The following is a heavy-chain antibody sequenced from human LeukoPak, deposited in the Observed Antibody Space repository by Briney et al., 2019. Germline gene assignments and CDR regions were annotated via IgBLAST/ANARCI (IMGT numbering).Heavy chain of an antibody. J-gene: IGHJ4*02. CDR1: GFTFDDYA. V-gene: IGHV3-9*03. CDR3: AKASGGEWPGFDY. Sequence: GGSLRLSCAASGFTFDDYAMHWVRQAPGKGLEWVSGISWNSGSIGYADSVKGRFTISRDNAKNSLYLQMNSLRAEGMALYYCAKASGGEWPGFDYWGQGTLVTVSS. CDR2: ISWNSGSI. D-gene: IGHD3-16*01.